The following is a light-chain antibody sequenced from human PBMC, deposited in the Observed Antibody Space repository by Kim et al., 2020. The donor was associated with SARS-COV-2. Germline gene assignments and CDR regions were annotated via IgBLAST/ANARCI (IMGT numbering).Light chain of an antibody. J-gene: IGLJ2*01. Sequence: SPGQTARSTCSGDALPKQYAYWYQQKPGQAPVLVIYKDSERPSGIPERFSGSSSGTTVTLTISGVQAEDEADYYCQSADSSGTFVVFGGGTKLTVL. CDR1: ALPKQY. CDR3: QSADSSGTFVV. CDR2: KDS. V-gene: IGLV3-25*03.